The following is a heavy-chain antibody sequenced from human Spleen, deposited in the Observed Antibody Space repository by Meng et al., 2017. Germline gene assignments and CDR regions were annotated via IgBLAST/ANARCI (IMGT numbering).Heavy chain of an antibody. J-gene: IGHJ4*02. D-gene: IGHD6-19*01. CDR3: ASGSGSGWYYFDN. V-gene: IGHV4-59*11. CDR1: SGTIRSHY. Sequence: VQLHESGPGLVKPSETLSLICTVSSGTIRSHYWSWIRQPPGKGLEWIGYIFYSGRPNYSPSLKSRVTISIDTSKNQFSLRLSSVTPADTAMYYCASGSGSGWYYFDNWGQGTLVTVSS. CDR2: IFYSGRP.